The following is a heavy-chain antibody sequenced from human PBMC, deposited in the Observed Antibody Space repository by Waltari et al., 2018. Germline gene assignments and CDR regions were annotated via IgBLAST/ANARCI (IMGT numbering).Heavy chain of an antibody. CDR2: INHSGST. CDR3: ASVRQQLSYYYYYYMDV. D-gene: IGHD6-13*01. CDR1: GGSFSGYY. V-gene: IGHV4-34*01. J-gene: IGHJ6*03. Sequence: QVQLQQWGAGLLKPSETLSLTCAVYGGSFSGYYWSWIRQPPGKGLEWIGEINHSGSTNYNPSLKSRVTISVDTSKNQFSLKLSSVTAADTAVYYCASVRQQLSYYYYYYMDVWGKGTTVTISS.